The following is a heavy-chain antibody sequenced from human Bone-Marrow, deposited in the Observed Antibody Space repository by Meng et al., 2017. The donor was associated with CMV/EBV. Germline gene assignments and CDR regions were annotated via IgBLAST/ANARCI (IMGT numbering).Heavy chain of an antibody. CDR3: ARTTYYYDSRDAFDI. D-gene: IGHD3-22*01. J-gene: IGHJ3*02. Sequence: SGPTLVKPTETLTLTCTVSGFSFSNARMGVSWIRQPPGKALEWLAHIFSNDEKSYSTSLKSRLTISKDTSKSQVVLTMTNMDPVDTATYYCARTTYYYDSRDAFDIWGQGTMVTVSS. V-gene: IGHV2-26*01. CDR2: IFSNDEK. CDR1: GFSFSNARMG.